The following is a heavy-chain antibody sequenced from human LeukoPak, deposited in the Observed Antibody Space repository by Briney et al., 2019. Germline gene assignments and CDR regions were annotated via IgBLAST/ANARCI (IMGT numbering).Heavy chain of an antibody. V-gene: IGHV3-21*01. CDR2: ISSSSSYI. CDR1: GFTFSSYS. J-gene: IGHJ4*02. CDR3: ARVLEPPSPNTLQHVLLWFGETN. Sequence: PGGSLRLSCAASGFTFSSYSMNWVRQAPGKGLEWVSSISSSSSYIYYADSVKGRFTISRDNAKNSLYLQMNSLRAEDTAVYYCARVLEPPSPNTLQHVLLWFGETNWGQGTLVTVSS. D-gene: IGHD3-10*01.